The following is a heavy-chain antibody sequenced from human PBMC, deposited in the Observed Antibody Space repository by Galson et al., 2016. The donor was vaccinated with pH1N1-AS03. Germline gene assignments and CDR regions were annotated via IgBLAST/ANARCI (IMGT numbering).Heavy chain of an antibody. CDR3: AKVGIVISSGWYGRFDY. CDR1: GYSFINYA. Sequence: SVKVSCKASGYSFINYAIHWARQAPGQRLEWMGWLNSTSGTTEYSQKFQGRVTITRDTSTSTASMELSSLRSEDTAVYYCAKVGIVISSGWYGRFDYWGQGTLVTVSS. V-gene: IGHV1-3*01. D-gene: IGHD6-19*01. J-gene: IGHJ4*02. CDR2: LNSTSGTT.